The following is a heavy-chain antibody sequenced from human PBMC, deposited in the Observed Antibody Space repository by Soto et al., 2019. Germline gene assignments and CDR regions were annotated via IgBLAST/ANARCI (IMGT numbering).Heavy chain of an antibody. CDR3: AKDWGVAVAPYYYYYYAMDV. J-gene: IGHJ6*02. CDR2: MSYDGSNK. Sequence: PGGSLRLSCEASGFSFSSYGMHWVRQAPGKGLEWVAVMSYDGSNKYYADSVKGRFTISRDNSKNTLFLQMNSLTTEDTAVYYCAKDWGVAVAPYYYYYYAMDVWGQGTTVTVS. D-gene: IGHD2-15*01. CDR1: GFSFSSYG. V-gene: IGHV3-30*18.